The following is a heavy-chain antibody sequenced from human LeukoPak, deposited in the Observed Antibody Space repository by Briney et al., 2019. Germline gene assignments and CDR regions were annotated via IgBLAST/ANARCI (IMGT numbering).Heavy chain of an antibody. D-gene: IGHD3-16*01. CDR2: IYYSGST. J-gene: IGHJ5*02. Sequence: SETLSLTCTVSGGSISSSSYYWGWIRQPPGKGLEWIGSIYYSGSTYYNPSLKSRVTISVDTSKNQFSLKLSSVTAADTAVYYCARDSIMITFGGPQGRNWFDPWGQGTLVTVSS. CDR3: ARDSIMITFGGPQGRNWFDP. V-gene: IGHV4-39*07. CDR1: GGSISSSSYY.